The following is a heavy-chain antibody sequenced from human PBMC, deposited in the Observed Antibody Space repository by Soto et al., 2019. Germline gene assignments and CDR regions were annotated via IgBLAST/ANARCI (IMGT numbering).Heavy chain of an antibody. V-gene: IGHV4-30-2*01. J-gene: IGHJ3*02. CDR1: GGSISSGGYS. CDR3: ARVGATDALDI. D-gene: IGHD1-26*01. CDR2: IYHSGST. Sequence: PSETLSLTCAVSGGSISSGGYSWSWIRQPPGKGLEWIGYIYHSGSTYYNPSLKSRVTISVDRSKNQSSLKLSSVTAADTAVYYCARVGATDALDIWGQGTMVTVSS.